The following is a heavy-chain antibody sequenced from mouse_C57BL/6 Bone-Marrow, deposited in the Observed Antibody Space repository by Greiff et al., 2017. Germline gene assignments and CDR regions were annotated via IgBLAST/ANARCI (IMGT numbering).Heavy chain of an antibody. Sequence: VQLQQPGAELVMPGASVKLSCKASGYTFTSYWMHWVKQRPGQGLEWIGMIHPNSGSTNYNEKFKSKATLTVDKSSSTAYMQLSSLTSEDSAVYYCARKGGAWFAYWGQGTLVTVSA. V-gene: IGHV1-64*01. CDR3: ARKGGAWFAY. CDR2: IHPNSGST. CDR1: GYTFTSYW. J-gene: IGHJ3*01.